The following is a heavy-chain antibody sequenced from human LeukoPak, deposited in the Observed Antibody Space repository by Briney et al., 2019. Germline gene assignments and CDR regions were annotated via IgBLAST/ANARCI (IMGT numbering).Heavy chain of an antibody. J-gene: IGHJ3*02. V-gene: IGHV4-4*02. CDR3: ARWATMIVVADAFDI. Sequence: SETLSLTCAVSGGSISSSNWWSWVRQPPGKGLEWIGEIYHSGSTYYNPSLKSRVTISVDTSKNQFSLKLSSVTAADTAVYYCARWATMIVVADAFDIWGQGTMVTVSS. D-gene: IGHD3-22*01. CDR1: GGSISSSNW. CDR2: IYHSGST.